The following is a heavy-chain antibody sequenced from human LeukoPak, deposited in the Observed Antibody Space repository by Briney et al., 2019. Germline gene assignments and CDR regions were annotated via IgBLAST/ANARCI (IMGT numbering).Heavy chain of an antibody. Sequence: GGSLRLSCAGSGFTFTSNAMSWIRQAPGKGLEWVSYISSSSSYTNYADSVKGRFTISRDNAKNSLYLQMSSLRAEDTAVYYCARDVLAGAYFDYWGQGTLVTVPS. CDR1: GFTFTSNA. CDR3: ARDVLAGAYFDY. D-gene: IGHD6-19*01. CDR2: ISSSSSYT. V-gene: IGHV3-11*05. J-gene: IGHJ4*02.